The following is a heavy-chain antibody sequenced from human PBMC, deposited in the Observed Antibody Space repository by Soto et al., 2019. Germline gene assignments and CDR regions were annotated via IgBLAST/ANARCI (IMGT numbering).Heavy chain of an antibody. J-gene: IGHJ3*02. CDR2: IYYSGST. CDR3: ARDGALNYYDSSGYHDAFDI. D-gene: IGHD3-22*01. Sequence: SETLSLTCTVSGGSISSGDYYWSWIRQPPGKGLEWIGYIYYSGSTYYNPSLKSRVTISVDTSKNQFSLKLSSVTAADTAVYYCARDGALNYYDSSGYHDAFDIWGQGTMVTVSS. CDR1: GGSISSGDYY. V-gene: IGHV4-30-4*01.